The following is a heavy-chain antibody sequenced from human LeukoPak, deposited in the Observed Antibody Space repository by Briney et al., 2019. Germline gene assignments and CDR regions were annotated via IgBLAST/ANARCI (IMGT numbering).Heavy chain of an antibody. Sequence: PGGSLRLSCVASGFTFSDHHMDWVRQASGKGLEWVGRSRNKVNSYTTEYAASVKDRFTISRDDSTTSLYLEMNSLKTEDTAVYFCARVWGSSNWYFDLWGRGTLVTVSS. D-gene: IGHD2-2*01. J-gene: IGHJ2*01. CDR1: GFTFSDHH. CDR2: SRNKVNSYTT. V-gene: IGHV3-72*01. CDR3: ARVWGSSNWYFDL.